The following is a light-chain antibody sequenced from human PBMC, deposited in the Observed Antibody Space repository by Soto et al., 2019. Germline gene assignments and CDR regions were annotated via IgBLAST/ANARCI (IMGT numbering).Light chain of an antibody. CDR2: DAS. Sequence: DIQMTQSPSSLSASVGDRVTITCQASQDISNYLNWYQQKPGKAPKLLIYDASNLETGVPSRFSASGSGTDFTFTISSLQPEDIATYYCQQYDNLPRTFGPGTKVDIK. V-gene: IGKV1-33*01. CDR3: QQYDNLPRT. J-gene: IGKJ3*01. CDR1: QDISNY.